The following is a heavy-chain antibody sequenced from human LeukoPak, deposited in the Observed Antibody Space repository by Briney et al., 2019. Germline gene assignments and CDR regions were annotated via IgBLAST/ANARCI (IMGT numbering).Heavy chain of an antibody. V-gene: IGHV3-20*04. CDR3: ARAPITSPFYFDY. J-gene: IGHJ4*02. CDR1: GFTFSSYW. D-gene: IGHD2-2*01. CDR2: INWSGGST. Sequence: TGGSLRLSCAASGFTFSSYWMHWVRQAPGKGLVWVSGINWSGGSTGYADPLRGRFTISRDNAKNSLYLQMDSLRAEDTALYYCARAPITSPFYFDYWGQGTLVTVSS.